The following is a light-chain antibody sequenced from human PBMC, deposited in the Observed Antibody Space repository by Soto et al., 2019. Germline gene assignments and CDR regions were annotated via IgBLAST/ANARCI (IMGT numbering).Light chain of an antibody. CDR1: QTINTN. Sequence: DIQMTQSPSSLSASVGDRVTITCRATQTINTNLNWYQHKPGKAPNLLIYAASTLQSGVPSRFSGSGSGTDFTLTISSLQPEDVATYYCQKYNSPPSITFGQGTRLEIK. CDR3: QKYNSPPSIT. J-gene: IGKJ5*01. CDR2: AAS. V-gene: IGKV1-39*01.